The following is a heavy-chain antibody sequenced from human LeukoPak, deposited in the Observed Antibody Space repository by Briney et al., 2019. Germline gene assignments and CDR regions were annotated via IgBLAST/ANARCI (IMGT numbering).Heavy chain of an antibody. J-gene: IGHJ4*02. CDR3: ARGIAAAGLSHFDY. V-gene: IGHV1-69*06. CDR2: IIPIFGTA. D-gene: IGHD6-13*01. Sequence: ASVKVSCKAAGGTFSSYAISWVRQAPGQGLEWMGGIIPIFGTANYAQKFQGRVTITADKSTSTAYMELSSLRSEDTAVYYCARGIAAAGLSHFDYWGQGTLVTVSS. CDR1: GGTFSSYA.